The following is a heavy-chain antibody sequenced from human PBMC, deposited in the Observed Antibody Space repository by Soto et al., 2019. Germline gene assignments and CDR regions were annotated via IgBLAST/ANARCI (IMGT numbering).Heavy chain of an antibody. CDR1: GGSISSYY. CDR2: IYYSGST. Sequence: SETLSLTCTVSGGSISSYYWSWIRQPPGKGLEWIGYIYYSGSTNYNPSLKSRVTISVDTSKNQFSLKLSSVSAADTAVYYCARAGEDSSSWYRDYYYYGMDVWGQGTTVTVS. CDR3: ARAGEDSSSWYRDYYYYGMDV. J-gene: IGHJ6*02. V-gene: IGHV4-59*01. D-gene: IGHD6-13*01.